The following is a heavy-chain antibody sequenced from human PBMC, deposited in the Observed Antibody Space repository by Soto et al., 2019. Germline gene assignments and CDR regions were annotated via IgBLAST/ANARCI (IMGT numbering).Heavy chain of an antibody. CDR3: ARGKGMEENYFYYGMDI. V-gene: IGHV1-3*01. CDR2: LNGGTGQT. J-gene: IGHJ6*02. D-gene: IGHD3-10*01. CDR1: GYTFSTYG. Sequence: ASVKVSCKASGYTFSTYGMHWVRQAPGQSLEWMGWLNGGTGQTRYSQRFQDRVIITRDTSASTGYMELRSLRSEDTAVYYCARGKGMEENYFYYGMDIWGQGTTVTVSS.